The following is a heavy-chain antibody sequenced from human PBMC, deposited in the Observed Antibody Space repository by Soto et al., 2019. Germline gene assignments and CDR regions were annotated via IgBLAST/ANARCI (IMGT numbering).Heavy chain of an antibody. D-gene: IGHD3-3*01. V-gene: IGHV3-21*01. CDR2: ITSTSSYI. CDR1: GFHFSTYN. J-gene: IGHJ4*02. Sequence: GSQSLSSAASGFHFSTYNMNWVRQAPGKGLEWVSSITSTSSYIFYADSVRGRFTISRDNSKNSMYLQMNSLRAEDTAVYYCARTPNFWTAYHFFDYWGQGALVTVSS. CDR3: ARTPNFWTAYHFFDY.